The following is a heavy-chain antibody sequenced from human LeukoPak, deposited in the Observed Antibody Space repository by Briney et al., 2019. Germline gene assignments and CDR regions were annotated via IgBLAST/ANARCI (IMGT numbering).Heavy chain of an antibody. V-gene: IGHV3-53*01. J-gene: IGHJ4*02. CDR1: GFTVTSNY. Sequence: GGSLRLSCAVSGFTVTSNYMSWVRQAPGKGLEWVSVIYSGGSTYYADSVKGRFTISRDNSKNTLYLQMNSLRAEDTAVYYCARDSVGATTIDYWGQGTLVTVSS. CDR2: IYSGGST. D-gene: IGHD1-26*01. CDR3: ARDSVGATTIDY.